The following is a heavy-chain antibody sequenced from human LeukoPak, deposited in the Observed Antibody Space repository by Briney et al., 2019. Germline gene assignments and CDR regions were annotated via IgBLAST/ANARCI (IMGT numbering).Heavy chain of an antibody. CDR1: GFTVSSNY. CDR3: ARDGRRVRGVIIDYFDY. D-gene: IGHD3-10*01. Sequence: GGSLRLSCAASGFTVSSNYMSWVRQAPGKGLEWVSVIYSGGSTYYADSVKGRFTISRDNSKNTLYLQMNSLRAEDTAVYYCARDGRRVRGVIIDYFDYWGQGTLVTVSS. CDR2: IYSGGST. J-gene: IGHJ4*02. V-gene: IGHV3-66*01.